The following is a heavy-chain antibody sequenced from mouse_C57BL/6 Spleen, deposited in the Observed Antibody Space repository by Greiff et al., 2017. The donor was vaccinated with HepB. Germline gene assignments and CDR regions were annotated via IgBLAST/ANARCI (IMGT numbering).Heavy chain of an antibody. D-gene: IGHD2-1*01. CDR1: GYTFTSYW. V-gene: IGHV1-64*01. Sequence: VQLQQSGAELVKPGASVKLSCKASGYTFTSYWMHWVKQRPGQGLEWIGMIHPNSGSTNYNEKFKSRATLTVDKSSSTAYMQLSSLTSEDSAVYYCARGGIYSDYFDYWGQGTTLTVSS. J-gene: IGHJ2*01. CDR3: ARGGIYSDYFDY. CDR2: IHPNSGST.